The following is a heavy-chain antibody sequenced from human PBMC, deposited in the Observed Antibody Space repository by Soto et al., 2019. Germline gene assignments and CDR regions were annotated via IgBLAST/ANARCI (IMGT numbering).Heavy chain of an antibody. CDR3: AISIAAAGRPPLDY. CDR2: INPNSGGT. Sequence: ASVKVSCKASGYTFTGYYMHWVRQAPGQGLEWMGWINPNSGGTNYAQKFQGWVTMTRDTSISTAYMELSRLRSDDTAVYYCAISIAAAGRPPLDYWGQGTLVTVSS. V-gene: IGHV1-2*04. J-gene: IGHJ4*02. D-gene: IGHD6-13*01. CDR1: GYTFTGYY.